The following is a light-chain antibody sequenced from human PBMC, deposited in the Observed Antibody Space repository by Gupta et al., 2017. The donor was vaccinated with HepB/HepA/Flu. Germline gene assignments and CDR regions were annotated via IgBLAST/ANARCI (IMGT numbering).Light chain of an antibody. J-gene: IGLJ2*01. Sequence: SYELIQPPSLSVSPGQPASITCSGYNLGDKSVSWYRQRPGQSPELVIYQHNKRPSGIPERFSAYTSGNTATLTIGGTQASDEADFYCQAWDLTTAVFGGGTKLTVL. CDR2: QHN. V-gene: IGLV3-1*01. CDR1: NLGDKS. CDR3: QAWDLTTAV.